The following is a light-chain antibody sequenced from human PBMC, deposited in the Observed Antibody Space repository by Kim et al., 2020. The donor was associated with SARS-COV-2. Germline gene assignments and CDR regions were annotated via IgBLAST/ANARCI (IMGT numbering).Light chain of an antibody. CDR2: GRN. J-gene: IGLJ3*02. CDR3: QSRDSGGRVM. CDR1: SLRSYY. V-gene: IGLV3-19*01. Sequence: SSELTQDPVVSVALGQTVRITCQGDSLRSYYATWYQQKTRQGAVLVIYGRNNRPSGITDRFSGSASGNTASLTISGTQAEDEADCYCQSRDSGGRVMFGG.